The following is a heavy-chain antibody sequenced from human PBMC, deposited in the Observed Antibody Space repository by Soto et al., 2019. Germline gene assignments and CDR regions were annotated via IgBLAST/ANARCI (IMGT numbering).Heavy chain of an antibody. Sequence: ASVKVSCKASGYTFTRYYMHWVRQAPGQGLEWMGWINPNSGGTNYAQKFQGWVTMTRDTSISTAYMELSRLRSDDTAVYYCARSGGYSSSNTFDYWGQGTLVTVS. J-gene: IGHJ4*02. CDR1: GYTFTRYY. V-gene: IGHV1-2*04. CDR3: ARSGGYSSSNTFDY. D-gene: IGHD6-6*01. CDR2: INPNSGGT.